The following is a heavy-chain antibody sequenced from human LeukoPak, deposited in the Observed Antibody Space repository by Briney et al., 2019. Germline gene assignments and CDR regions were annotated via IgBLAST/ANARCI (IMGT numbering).Heavy chain of an antibody. CDR1: GGSISSGSYY. Sequence: PSQTLSLTCTVSGGSISSGSYYWSWIRQPAGKGLEWIGRIYTSGSTNYNPSLKSRVTISVDTSKNQFSLKLRSVTAADTAVYYCACLTTADAFDIWGQGTMVTVSS. D-gene: IGHD3-22*01. CDR3: ACLTTADAFDI. V-gene: IGHV4-61*02. J-gene: IGHJ3*02. CDR2: IYTSGST.